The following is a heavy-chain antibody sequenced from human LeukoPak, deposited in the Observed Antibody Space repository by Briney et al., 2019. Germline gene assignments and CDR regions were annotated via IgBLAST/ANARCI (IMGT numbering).Heavy chain of an antibody. CDR1: GGPFSGYY. D-gene: IGHD3-22*01. J-gene: IGHJ4*02. Sequence: SETLSLTCAVYGGPFSGYYWSWIRQPPGKGLEWIGEINHSGSTNYNPSLKSRVTISVDTSKNQFSLKLSSVTAADTAVYYCARVQGYYDSSGYPLDYWGQGTLVTVSS. V-gene: IGHV4-34*01. CDR2: INHSGST. CDR3: ARVQGYYDSSGYPLDY.